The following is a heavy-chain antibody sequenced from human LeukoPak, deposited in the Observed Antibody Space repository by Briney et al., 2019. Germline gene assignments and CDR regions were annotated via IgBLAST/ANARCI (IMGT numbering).Heavy chain of an antibody. V-gene: IGHV4-61*02. CDR1: GGSISSGSYY. Sequence: PSETLSLTCTVSGGSISSGSYYWSWIRQPAGKGLEWIGRIYTSGSTNYNPSLKSRVTISVDTSKNQFSLKLSSVTAADTAVYYCASGGVVSTYYYYYMDVWGKGTTVTVSS. CDR3: ASGGVVSTYYYYYMDV. J-gene: IGHJ6*03. CDR2: IYTSGST. D-gene: IGHD2-8*02.